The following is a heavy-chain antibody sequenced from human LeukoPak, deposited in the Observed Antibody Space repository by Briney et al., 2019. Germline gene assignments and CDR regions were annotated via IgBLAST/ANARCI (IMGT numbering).Heavy chain of an antibody. J-gene: IGHJ3*02. CDR3: ARSGWLLQSPCAFDI. CDR1: GGTFSSYA. D-gene: IGHD5-24*01. Sequence: SVKVSCKASGGTFSSYAISWVRQAPGQGLEWMGGIIPIFGTANYAQKFQGRVTITADESTSTAYMELSSLRSEDTAVYYCARSGWLLQSPCAFDIWGQGTMVTVSS. V-gene: IGHV1-69*13. CDR2: IIPIFGTA.